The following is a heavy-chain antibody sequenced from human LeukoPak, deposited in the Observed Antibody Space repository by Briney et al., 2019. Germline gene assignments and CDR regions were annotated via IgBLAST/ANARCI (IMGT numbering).Heavy chain of an antibody. D-gene: IGHD1-7*01. Sequence: GGSLRLSCAASGFTFSSYEMNWVRQAPGKGLEWVSYISTSGRSIYYADSVKGRFTISRDNPKNSLYLQMNSLRAEDTAVYYCARVEMAGTTAYWGQGTLVTVSS. CDR3: ARVEMAGTTAY. CDR2: ISTSGRSI. J-gene: IGHJ4*02. CDR1: GFTFSSYE. V-gene: IGHV3-48*03.